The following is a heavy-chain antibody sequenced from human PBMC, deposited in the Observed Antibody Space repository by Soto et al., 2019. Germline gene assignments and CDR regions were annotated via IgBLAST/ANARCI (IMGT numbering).Heavy chain of an antibody. J-gene: IGHJ4*02. CDR2: IYYSGST. Sequence: LSLTCTVSGGSISSSSYYWGWIRQPPGKGLEWIGSIYYSGSTYYNPSLKSRVTISVDTSKNQFSLKLSSVTAADTAVYYCVSYSPDYWGQGTLVTVSS. D-gene: IGHD2-15*01. CDR1: GGSISSSSYY. CDR3: VSYSPDY. V-gene: IGHV4-39*01.